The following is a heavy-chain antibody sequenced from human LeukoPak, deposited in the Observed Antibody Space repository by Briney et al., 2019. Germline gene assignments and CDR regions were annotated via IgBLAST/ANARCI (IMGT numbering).Heavy chain of an antibody. Sequence: GESLKISCQGHGYSFANYWIAWVRPMPGKGLECMGMIYPDDSDVRYGPSYRGQVTISGDKSISTVYLQWSSLKASDTAMYYCARQGAHSSSWYNDWGQGTLVTVSS. D-gene: IGHD6-13*01. J-gene: IGHJ4*02. CDR2: IYPDDSDV. V-gene: IGHV5-51*01. CDR3: ARQGAHSSSWYND. CDR1: GYSFANYW.